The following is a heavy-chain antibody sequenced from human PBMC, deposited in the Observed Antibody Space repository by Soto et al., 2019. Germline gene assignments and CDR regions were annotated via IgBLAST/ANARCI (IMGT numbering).Heavy chain of an antibody. CDR2: IFHSGST. D-gene: IGHD3-3*01. CDR3: ARQRGGSWSGYSDP. CDR1: GGSITSGNW. Sequence: SETLSLTCAVSGGSITSGNWWTWVRQPPGKGLEWIGEIFHSGSTTYNPSLRSRVTISVDKSKNHFSLNLSSVTAADTAVYYCARQRGGSWSGYSDPWGQGTLVTVSS. V-gene: IGHV4-4*02. J-gene: IGHJ5*02.